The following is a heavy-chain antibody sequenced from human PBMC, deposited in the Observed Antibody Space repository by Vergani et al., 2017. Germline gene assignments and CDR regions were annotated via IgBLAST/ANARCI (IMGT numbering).Heavy chain of an antibody. CDR1: GFTFSSYA. Sequence: QVQLVESGGGVVQPGRSLRLPCAASGFTFSSYAMHWVRQAPGKGLEWVAVISYDTSNKYYADSVKGRFTISRDNSKNTLYLQMNSLRAEDTAVYYCARDKWYPRGWFDPWGQGTLVTVSS. D-gene: IGHD2-2*01. CDR2: ISYDTSNK. CDR3: ARDKWYPRGWFDP. J-gene: IGHJ5*02. V-gene: IGHV3-30-3*01.